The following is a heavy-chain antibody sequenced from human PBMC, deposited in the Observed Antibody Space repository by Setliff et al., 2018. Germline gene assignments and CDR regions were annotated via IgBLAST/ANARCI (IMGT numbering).Heavy chain of an antibody. J-gene: IGHJ1*01. Sequence: SETLSLTCTVSGGSISSASYYWSWIRQPAGKGLEWIGRVYSNVGTNFNPSLKSRVTMSVDASKKQISLKLMSVTAADTAVYYCASRNSDGGPEYCQHWGQGALVTVSS. CDR2: VYSNVGT. D-gene: IGHD1-26*01. CDR3: ASRNSDGGPEYCQH. CDR1: GGSISSASYY. V-gene: IGHV4-61*02.